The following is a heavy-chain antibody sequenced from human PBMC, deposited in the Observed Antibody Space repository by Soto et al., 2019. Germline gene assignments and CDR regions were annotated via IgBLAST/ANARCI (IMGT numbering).Heavy chain of an antibody. D-gene: IGHD6-13*01. J-gene: IGHJ6*02. CDR1: GGSISSYY. Sequence: SETLSLTCTVSGGSISSYYWSWIRQPPGKGLEWIGYIYYSGSTNYNPSLKSRVTISVDTSKNQFSLRLSSVTAADTAVYYCASSKYSSSWQPTYYYYGMDVWGQGTTVTVSS. CDR3: ASSKYSSSWQPTYYYYGMDV. CDR2: IYYSGST. V-gene: IGHV4-59*01.